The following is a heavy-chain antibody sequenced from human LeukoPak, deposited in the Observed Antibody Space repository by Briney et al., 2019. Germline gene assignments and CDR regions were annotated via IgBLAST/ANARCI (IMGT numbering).Heavy chain of an antibody. V-gene: IGHV4-34*01. CDR1: GGSLSGYY. CDR2: INHSGST. J-gene: IGHJ3*02. CDR3: ARSLLWPTGTSDI. D-gene: IGHD2-8*02. Sequence: PSGTLSLTCAVYGGSLSGYYWIWIRQPPGKGLEWIGEINHSGSTTYNPSLKSRVTFSVDTSKNQLSLKLNSLTAADTAVYFCARSLLWPTGTSDIWGQGTMVAVSS.